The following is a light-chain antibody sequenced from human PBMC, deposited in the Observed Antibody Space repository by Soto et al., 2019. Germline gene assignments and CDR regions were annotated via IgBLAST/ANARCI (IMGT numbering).Light chain of an antibody. CDR1: TSDVGGYNY. V-gene: IGLV2-14*01. J-gene: IGLJ1*01. CDR2: EVS. Sequence: QSALTQPASVSGSPGKSITIACTGTTSDVGGYNYVSWYQQHPGKAPKLMLSEVSNRPSGISFRFSGSKSGNTASLTISGLQAEDEADYYCASYSISSTPLVFGTGTKLTVL. CDR3: ASYSISSTPLV.